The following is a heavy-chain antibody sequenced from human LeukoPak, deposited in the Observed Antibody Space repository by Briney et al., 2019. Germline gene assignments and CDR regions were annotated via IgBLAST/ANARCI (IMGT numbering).Heavy chain of an antibody. J-gene: IGHJ4*02. D-gene: IGHD3-3*01. V-gene: IGHV4-4*07. CDR3: ARDSGDFWSGYTPYFDY. CDR1: GGSISSYY. CDR2: IYTSGST. Sequence: SETLSLTCTVSGGSISSYYWSWIRQPAGKGLEWIGRIYTSGSTNYNPSLKSRVTMSVDTSKNHFSLKLSSVTAADTAVYYCARDSGDFWSGYTPYFDYWGQGTLVTVSS.